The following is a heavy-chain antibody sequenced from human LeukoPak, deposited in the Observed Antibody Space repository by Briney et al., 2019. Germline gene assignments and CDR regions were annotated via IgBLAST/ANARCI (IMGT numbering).Heavy chain of an antibody. CDR2: ISGSGGST. J-gene: IGHJ4*02. CDR3: AKDLGLTSYDYDY. Sequence: GGSLRLSCAASGFTFSSYVMSWVRQAPGKGLEWVSAISGSGGSTYYADSVKGRFTISRDNSKNTLCLQMNSLRAEDTAVYYCAKDLGLTSYDYDYWGQGTLVTVSS. D-gene: IGHD5-18*01. CDR1: GFTFSSYV. V-gene: IGHV3-23*01.